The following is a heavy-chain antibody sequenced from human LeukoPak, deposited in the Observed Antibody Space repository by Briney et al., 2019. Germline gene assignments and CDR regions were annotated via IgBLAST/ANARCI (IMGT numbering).Heavy chain of an antibody. V-gene: IGHV3-33*01. CDR2: IWYDGGIK. CDR1: GLVFSTYG. D-gene: IGHD1-26*01. CDR3: VRAVGPYDY. Sequence: GGSLRLSCEASGLVFSTYGMHWVRQAPGKGLEWVAVIWYDGGIKYYVDSMKGRFTISRDNSKNTLYLQMNSLRVEDTAMYYCVRAVGPYDYWGQGNLVTVSS. J-gene: IGHJ4*02.